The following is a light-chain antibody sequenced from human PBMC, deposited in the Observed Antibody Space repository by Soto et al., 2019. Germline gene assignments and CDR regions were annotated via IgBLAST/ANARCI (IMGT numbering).Light chain of an antibody. CDR2: AAS. V-gene: IGKV1-9*01. Sequence: DIQLTQSPSFLSASVGDTVTITCRASQGISSYLAWYQQKPGKAPKLLIFAASTLQSRVPSRFSGSGSGTEFTLTISNLQPDHFATYYCQQLNSYPWTFGQGTKVEIK. J-gene: IGKJ1*01. CDR3: QQLNSYPWT. CDR1: QGISSY.